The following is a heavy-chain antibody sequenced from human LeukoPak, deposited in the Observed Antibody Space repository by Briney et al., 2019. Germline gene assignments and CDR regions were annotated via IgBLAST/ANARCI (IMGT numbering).Heavy chain of an antibody. CDR1: GFTVSSNY. J-gene: IGHJ6*03. V-gene: IGHV3-53*01. Sequence: PGGSLRLSCAASGFTVSSNYMSWVRQAPGKGLEWVSVIYSGGSTYYADSVKGRFTISRDNSKNTLYLQMNSLRAEDTAVYYCARGVRDGYNIITKIYDYYMDVWGQGTTVTVSS. CDR2: IYSGGST. CDR3: ARGVRDGYNIITKIYDYYMDV. D-gene: IGHD5-24*01.